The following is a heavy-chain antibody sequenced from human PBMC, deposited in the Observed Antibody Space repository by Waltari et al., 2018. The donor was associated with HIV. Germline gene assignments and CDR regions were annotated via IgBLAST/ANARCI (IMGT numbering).Heavy chain of an antibody. Sequence: EVQLVESGGDLVQPGGSLRLTCAASGFTFNRYWLHWVRQSPGKGLVWVSRINNDGSSTSYADYVKGRFTISRDNAKNTVYLQMNSLRAEDTAVYYCASLSYGSGDRDFDYWGQGTLVTVSS. CDR2: INNDGSST. D-gene: IGHD3-10*01. V-gene: IGHV3-74*01. CDR1: GFTFNRYW. CDR3: ASLSYGSGDRDFDY. J-gene: IGHJ4*02.